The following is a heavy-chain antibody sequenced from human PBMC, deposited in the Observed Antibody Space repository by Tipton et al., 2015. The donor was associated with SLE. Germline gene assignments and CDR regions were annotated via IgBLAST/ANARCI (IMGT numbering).Heavy chain of an antibody. CDR3: LKNAEIWGYVYCDY. D-gene: IGHD3-16*01. Sequence: LSLTCTVSGGSIYSSPYYWGWIRQPPGKGLEYVSGISNNGGSTYYADSVKGRFIISRDNSKNTLYLQMNSLRAEDTAVYYCLKNAEIWGYVYCDYWGQGTLVTVSS. J-gene: IGHJ4*02. CDR1: GGSIYSSPYY. V-gene: IGHV3-64D*08. CDR2: ISNNGGST.